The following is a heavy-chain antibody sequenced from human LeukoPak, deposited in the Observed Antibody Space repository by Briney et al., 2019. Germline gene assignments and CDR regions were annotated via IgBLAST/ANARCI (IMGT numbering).Heavy chain of an antibody. D-gene: IGHD3-22*01. CDR3: ARDRVFADYYDSSGYYDY. V-gene: IGHV1-18*01. Sequence: GASVKVSCKASGYTFTSYGISWVRQAPGQGLEWMGWISAYNGNTNYAQKLQGRVTMTTDTSTSTACVELRSLRSDDTAVYYCARDRVFADYYDSSGYYDYWGQGTLVTVSS. CDR2: ISAYNGNT. J-gene: IGHJ4*02. CDR1: GYTFTSYG.